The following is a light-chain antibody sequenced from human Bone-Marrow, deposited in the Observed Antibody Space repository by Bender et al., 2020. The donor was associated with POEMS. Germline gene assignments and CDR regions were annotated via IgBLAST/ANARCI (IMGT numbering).Light chain of an antibody. CDR1: RSNIETNY. CDR2: GYN. CDR3: QSYDNSLGGWV. V-gene: IGLV1-40*01. Sequence: QSVLTQPPSASGTPGQTVTMSCSGSRSNIETNYIYWYQHVPGTAPKLLIYGYNNRPSGVPDRFSGSKSGTSASLAITGLQAEDEGDYYCQSYDNSLGGWVFGGGTKLTVL. J-gene: IGLJ3*02.